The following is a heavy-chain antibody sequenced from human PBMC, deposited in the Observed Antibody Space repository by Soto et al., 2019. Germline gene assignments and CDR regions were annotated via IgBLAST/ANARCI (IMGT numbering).Heavy chain of an antibody. D-gene: IGHD3-16*01. J-gene: IGHJ4*02. CDR2: INHSGST. CDR3: ARRLGTYFDY. CDR1: GGSFSGYY. Sequence: LSLTCAVYGGSFSGYYWSWIRQPPGKGLEWIGEINHSGSTNYNPPLKSRVTISVDTSKNQFSLKLSSVTAADTAVYYCARRLGTYFDYWGQGTLVTVSS. V-gene: IGHV4-34*01.